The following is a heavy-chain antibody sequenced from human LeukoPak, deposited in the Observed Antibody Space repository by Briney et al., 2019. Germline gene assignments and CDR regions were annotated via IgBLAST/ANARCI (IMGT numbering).Heavy chain of an antibody. D-gene: IGHD3-22*01. Sequence: PGGSLRLSCVGSGFTFSSYHMNWVRQAPGKGLEWVLYISSSSSTIYNAGSVKARFTISRDNAKNSLYLQTNSLRAEDTAVYYCARAQYYSDSTGYYYLHYWGQGTLVTVSS. V-gene: IGHV3-48*01. CDR3: ARAQYYSDSTGYYYLHY. J-gene: IGHJ4*02. CDR1: GFTFSSYH. CDR2: ISSSSSTI.